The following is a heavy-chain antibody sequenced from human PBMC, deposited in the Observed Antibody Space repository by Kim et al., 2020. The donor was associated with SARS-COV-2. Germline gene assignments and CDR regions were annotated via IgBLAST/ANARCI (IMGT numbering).Heavy chain of an antibody. J-gene: IGHJ6*01. CDR2: INHSGST. Sequence: SETLSLTCAVYGGSFSDYYWSWIRQPPGKGLEWIGEINHSGSTNYNSSFKSRVTIPLDTSKTKFSLNRRSGPAAEPARYSCGRGLMGYEVSYYDYGLD. V-gene: IGHV4-34*01. CDR3: GRGLMGYEVSYYDYGLD. CDR1: GGSFSDYY. D-gene: IGHD2-8*01.